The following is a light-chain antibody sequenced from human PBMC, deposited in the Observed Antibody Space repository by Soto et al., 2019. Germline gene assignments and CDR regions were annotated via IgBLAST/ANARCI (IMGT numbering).Light chain of an antibody. Sequence: EVVLTQSPGTLSLSPGERATLSCRASQSVSSSYLAWYQQKPGQAPRLLIYDAASRAAGIPDRFSGSGSGTDFTLTISRLEPEDFALYYCQQYGNSPRTFGGGTQVEI. CDR3: QQYGNSPRT. CDR2: DAA. V-gene: IGKV3-20*01. J-gene: IGKJ4*01. CDR1: QSVSSSY.